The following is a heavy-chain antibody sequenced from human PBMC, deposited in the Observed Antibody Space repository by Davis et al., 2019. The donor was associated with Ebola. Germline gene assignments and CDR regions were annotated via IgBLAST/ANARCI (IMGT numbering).Heavy chain of an antibody. Sequence: PGGSLRLSCVVSGFTFDYYGMSWVRQTPGKGLQWVAHISYDESQKDFLDSVEGRSTISRDNSKNTLVLQMDSLRVEDTGVYYCARQRAEGGGMDVWGQGTTVTVSS. CDR2: ISYDESQK. V-gene: IGHV3-30*03. CDR3: ARQRAEGGGMDV. CDR1: GFTFDYYG. J-gene: IGHJ6*02.